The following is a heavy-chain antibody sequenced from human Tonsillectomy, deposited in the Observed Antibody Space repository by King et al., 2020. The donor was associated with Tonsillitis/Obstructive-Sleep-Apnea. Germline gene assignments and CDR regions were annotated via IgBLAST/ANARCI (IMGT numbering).Heavy chain of an antibody. CDR1: GFTFSSYA. Sequence: VQLVESWGGLVQPGGSLRLSCAASGFTFSSYAMSWVRQAPGKGLEWVSAISDSGGSPYYADSVKGRFTISRDNSKNTLYLQMNSLRAEDTAVYYCAKVGDPGGNFYFGYWGQGTLVTVSS. J-gene: IGHJ4*02. D-gene: IGHD1-26*01. CDR2: ISDSGGSP. V-gene: IGHV3-23*04. CDR3: AKVGDPGGNFYFGY.